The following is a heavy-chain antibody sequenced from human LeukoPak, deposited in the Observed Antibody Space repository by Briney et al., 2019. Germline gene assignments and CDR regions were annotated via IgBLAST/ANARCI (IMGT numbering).Heavy chain of an antibody. J-gene: IGHJ3*02. D-gene: IGHD3-22*01. Sequence: SETLSLTCAVSGGSISSGGYSWSWIRQPPEKGLEWIGYIYHSGSTYYNPSLKSRVTISVDRSKNQFSLKLSSVTAADTAVYYCARARPMYYYDSSGSDAFDIWGQGTMVTVSS. CDR2: IYHSGST. CDR1: GGSISSGGYS. V-gene: IGHV4-30-2*01. CDR3: ARARPMYYYDSSGSDAFDI.